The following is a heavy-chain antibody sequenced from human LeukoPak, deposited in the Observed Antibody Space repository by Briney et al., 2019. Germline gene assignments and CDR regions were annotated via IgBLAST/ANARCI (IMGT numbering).Heavy chain of an antibody. CDR2: VDYNGGT. V-gene: IGHV4-59*02. D-gene: IGHD2/OR15-2a*01. J-gene: IGHJ5*02. Sequence: RSSETLSLTCSASGASVRSSHWNWIRQSPGKGLEWIANVDYNGGTKYNPSLRGRGTMSLDTSKNQFHLKLESVTAAETARYFCARGFYEPFYRWGQGTLVTVSS. CDR3: ARGFYEPFYR. CDR1: GASVRSSH.